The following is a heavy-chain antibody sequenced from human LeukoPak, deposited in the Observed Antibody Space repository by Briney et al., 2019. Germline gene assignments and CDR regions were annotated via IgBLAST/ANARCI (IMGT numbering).Heavy chain of an antibody. J-gene: IGHJ4*02. D-gene: IGHD3-3*01. V-gene: IGHV3-53*01. CDR2: IYSGGST. Sequence: GGSLRLSCAASGFTVSSNYMSWVRQAPGKGLEWVSVIYSGGSTYYADSVKGRFTISRDNSKNTLYLQMNSLRAEDTAVYYCARVTYDHSIDYWGQGTLVTVSS. CDR1: GFTVSSNY. CDR3: ARVTYDHSIDY.